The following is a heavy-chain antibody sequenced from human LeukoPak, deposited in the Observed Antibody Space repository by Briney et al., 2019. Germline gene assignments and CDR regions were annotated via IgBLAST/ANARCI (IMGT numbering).Heavy chain of an antibody. CDR3: ARGGTYYPCIDY. J-gene: IGHJ4*02. D-gene: IGHD1-26*01. Sequence: ASVWVSRKASGYTFTSSYINWVRQAPGQRLEWMGWISAYNGRTNYAQKFQGRVTMTTDSSTSTAYMDLTSLRSDDTAVYYCARGGTYYPCIDYWGQGTLVTVSS. V-gene: IGHV1-18*01. CDR1: GYTFTSSY. CDR2: ISAYNGRT.